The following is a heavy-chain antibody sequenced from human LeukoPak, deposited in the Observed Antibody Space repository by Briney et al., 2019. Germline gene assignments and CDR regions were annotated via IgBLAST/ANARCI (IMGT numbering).Heavy chain of an antibody. Sequence: SETLSLTCTVSGGSISSRSSFWGWIRQPPGNGLEWIGSIYYSGSTYYNPSLKSRVTISVDMSKNQFSLKLRSVTAADTAVYYCARVVVMHDAFDIWGQGTMVTVSS. CDR1: GGSISSRSSF. D-gene: IGHD3-22*01. J-gene: IGHJ3*02. V-gene: IGHV4-39*07. CDR3: ARVVVMHDAFDI. CDR2: IYYSGST.